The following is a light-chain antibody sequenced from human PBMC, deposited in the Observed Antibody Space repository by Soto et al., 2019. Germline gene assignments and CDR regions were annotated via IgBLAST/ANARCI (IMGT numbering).Light chain of an antibody. V-gene: IGKV3-15*01. CDR1: QSVSSN. CDR3: QQYNTWPRS. J-gene: IGKJ4*01. Sequence: EIVVTQSPSTLSWCRWEIATLSCRASQSVSSNLAWYQQKPGQAPRLLIYGASTRVTGIPARFSGSGSGTEFTLTIGSLQSEDFAVYSCQQYNTWPRSFGGGTKVDIK. CDR2: GAS.